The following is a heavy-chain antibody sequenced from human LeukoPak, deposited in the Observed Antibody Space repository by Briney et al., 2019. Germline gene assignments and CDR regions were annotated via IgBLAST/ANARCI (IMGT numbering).Heavy chain of an antibody. D-gene: IGHD3-22*01. CDR1: GSSISSGYY. V-gene: IGHV4-38-2*01. Sequence: SETLSLTCAVSGSSISSGYYWAWIRQPPGEALEWVGSIYRSGSTYYNPSLESRVTISLDMSKNHFSLSLSSVTAADTAVYYCARVGYYDYSGSFSLDFWGQGTLVTVSS. CDR2: IYRSGST. CDR3: ARVGYYDYSGSFSLDF. J-gene: IGHJ4*02.